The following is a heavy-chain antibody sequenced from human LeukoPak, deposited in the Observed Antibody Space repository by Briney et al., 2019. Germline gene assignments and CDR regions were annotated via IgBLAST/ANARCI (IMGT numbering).Heavy chain of an antibody. CDR3: ARYSGYNYYFDY. Sequence: GSLRLSCAASGFTFGTYWMHWLRQAPGKGLVWVSRINSVGSNTNYADSVRGRFTISRDNAKNTLYLQMSSLRAEDTAVYYCARYSGYNYYFDYWGQGTLVTVSS. V-gene: IGHV3-74*01. CDR2: INSVGSNT. CDR1: GFTFGTYW. J-gene: IGHJ4*02. D-gene: IGHD5-12*01.